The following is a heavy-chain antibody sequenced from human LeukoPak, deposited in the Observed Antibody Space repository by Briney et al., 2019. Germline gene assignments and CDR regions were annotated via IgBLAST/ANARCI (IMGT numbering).Heavy chain of an antibody. J-gene: IGHJ4*02. CDR2: ISWNSGSI. Sequence: GRSLRLSCAASGFTFDDYAMHRVRQAPGKGLEWVSGISWNSGSIGYADSVKGRFTISRDNAKNSLYLQMNSLRAEDTALYYCAKDQSEDVDTATTGFDYWGQGTLVTVSS. CDR3: AKDQSEDVDTATTGFDY. CDR1: GFTFDDYA. D-gene: IGHD5-18*01. V-gene: IGHV3-9*01.